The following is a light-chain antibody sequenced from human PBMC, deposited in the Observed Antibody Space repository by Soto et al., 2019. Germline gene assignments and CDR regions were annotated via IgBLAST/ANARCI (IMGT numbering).Light chain of an antibody. CDR3: QQYNNWPLT. CDR1: QNVHSD. Sequence: EVVMTQSPDTLSVSPGDGATLSCRASQNVHSDLAWYQQKPGQAPRLVIYDTSTRATDIPVRFTGGGSGTEFTLTISSLMSEDFAVYYCQQYNNWPLTFGGGTKVEIK. CDR2: DTS. V-gene: IGKV3-15*01. J-gene: IGKJ4*01.